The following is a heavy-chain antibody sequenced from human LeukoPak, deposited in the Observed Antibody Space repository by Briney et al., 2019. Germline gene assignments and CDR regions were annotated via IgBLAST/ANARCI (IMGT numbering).Heavy chain of an antibody. J-gene: IGHJ4*02. Sequence: SETLSLTCTVSDYSINSGYYWSWIRQPPGKGLEWIGEINHSGSTNYNPSLKSRVTISVDTSKNQFSLKLSSVTAADTAVYYCARGHRYYDFWSGYYFDYWGQGTLVTVSS. D-gene: IGHD3-3*01. CDR3: ARGHRYYDFWSGYYFDY. V-gene: IGHV4-34*01. CDR2: INHSGST. CDR1: DYSINSGYY.